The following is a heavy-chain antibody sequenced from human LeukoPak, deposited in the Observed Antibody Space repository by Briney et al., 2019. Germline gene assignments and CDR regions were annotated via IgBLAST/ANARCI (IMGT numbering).Heavy chain of an antibody. CDR3: ARGGSSSWYGGFDP. D-gene: IGHD6-13*01. CDR1: GYTFTGYY. V-gene: IGHV1-2*02. CDR2: INPNSCGT. Sequence: ASVKVSCKASGYTFTGYYMHWVRQAPGQGLGRMGWINPNSCGTNYAQKFQGRVTMTRDTSISTAYMELSRLRSDDTAVYYCARGGSSSWYGGFDPWGQGTLVTVSS. J-gene: IGHJ5*02.